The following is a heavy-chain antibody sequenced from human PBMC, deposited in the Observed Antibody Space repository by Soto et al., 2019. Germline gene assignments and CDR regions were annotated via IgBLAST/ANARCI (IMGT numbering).Heavy chain of an antibody. CDR3: AKAKTDGDYIYNGMDV. Sequence: GGSLRLSCAASGFTFSSYAMSWVRQAPGKVLEWVSAISGSGGSTYYADSVKGRFTISRDNSKNTLYLQMNSLRAEDTAVYYCAKAKTDGDYIYNGMDVWGQGTTVTVPS. J-gene: IGHJ6*02. CDR2: ISGSGGST. V-gene: IGHV3-23*01. CDR1: GFTFSSYA. D-gene: IGHD4-17*01.